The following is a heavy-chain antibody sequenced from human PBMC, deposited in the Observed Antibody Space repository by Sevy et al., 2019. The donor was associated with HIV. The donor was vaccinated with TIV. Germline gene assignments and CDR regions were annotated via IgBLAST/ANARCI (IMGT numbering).Heavy chain of an antibody. CDR3: ARGPLITRAGTY. D-gene: IGHD6-13*01. V-gene: IGHV3-7*01. Sequence: GGSLRLSCAASGFTFSSYWMGWVRQAPGKGLEWAATINEDGSEKSYVDSVKGRFTISRDNAKNALYLHMNSLRAEDAAVYYWARGPLITRAGTYWGQGALVTVSS. CDR1: GFTFSSYW. J-gene: IGHJ4*02. CDR2: INEDGSEK.